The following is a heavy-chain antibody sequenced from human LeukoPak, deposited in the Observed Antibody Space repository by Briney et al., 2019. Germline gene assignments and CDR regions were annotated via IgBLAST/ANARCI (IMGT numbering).Heavy chain of an antibody. V-gene: IGHV4-39*01. CDR3: ARPVAGVYYFDY. CDR2: IYYSGST. J-gene: IGHJ4*02. D-gene: IGHD6-19*01. CDR1: GGSISSSSYY. Sequence: SETLSPTCTVSGGSISSSSYYWGWIRQPPGKGLEWIGSIYYSGSTYYNPSLKSRVTISVDTSKNQFSLKLSSVTAADTAVYYCARPVAGVYYFDYWGQGTLVTVSS.